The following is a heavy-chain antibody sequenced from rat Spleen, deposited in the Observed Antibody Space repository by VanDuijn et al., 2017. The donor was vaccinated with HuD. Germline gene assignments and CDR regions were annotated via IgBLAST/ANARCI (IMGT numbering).Heavy chain of an antibody. CDR2: INYDGSST. V-gene: IGHV5-29*01. J-gene: IGHJ2*01. D-gene: IGHD1-2*01. CDR1: GFTFSDYY. CDR3: ARPDYSRFDY. Sequence: EVQLVESNGGLVQPGRSLKLSCAVSGFTFSDYYMAWVRQAPTKGLEWVATINYDGSSTYYRDSVKGRFTISRDNAKSTLYLQMDSLRSEDTATYYCARPDYSRFDYWGQGVMVTVSS.